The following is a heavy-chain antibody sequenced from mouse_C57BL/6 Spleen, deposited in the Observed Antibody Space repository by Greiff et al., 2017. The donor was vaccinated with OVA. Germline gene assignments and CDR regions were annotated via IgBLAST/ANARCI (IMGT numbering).Heavy chain of an antibody. CDR3: ASRYGSSYAYWYFDV. CDR1: GFNIKDYY. Sequence: EVQLQQSGAELVKPGASVKLSCTASGFNIKDYYMHWVKQRTEQGLEWIGRIDPEDGDTKYAPKFQGKATITADTSSNTAYLQLSSLTSEDTAVYYGASRYGSSYAYWYFDVWGTGTTVTVSS. V-gene: IGHV14-2*01. CDR2: IDPEDGDT. D-gene: IGHD1-1*01. J-gene: IGHJ1*03.